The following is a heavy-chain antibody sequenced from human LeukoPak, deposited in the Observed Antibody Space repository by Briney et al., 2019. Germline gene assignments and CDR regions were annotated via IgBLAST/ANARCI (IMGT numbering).Heavy chain of an antibody. Sequence: GGSLRLSCAASGFTFSSYVMYWVRQAPGKGLEWVAFIRYGGSTKYSADSVKGRFNISRDNSKNTLYLQMNSLRAEDTAVYYCAKNYIRYCSSTSCYRYWVFDYWGQGTLVTVSS. J-gene: IGHJ4*02. D-gene: IGHD2-2*01. V-gene: IGHV3-30*02. CDR1: GFTFSSYV. CDR2: IRYGGSTK. CDR3: AKNYIRYCSSTSCYRYWVFDY.